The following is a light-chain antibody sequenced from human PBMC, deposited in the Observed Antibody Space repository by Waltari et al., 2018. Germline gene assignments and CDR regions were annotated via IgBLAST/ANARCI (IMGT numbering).Light chain of an antibody. J-gene: IGKJ2*01. V-gene: IGKV1-5*03. Sequence: DIQMTQSPSSLSASVGDRVTITCRASQSISNWLAWYQQKPGKAPILLIYKASILKSGVPSRFSGSGSGTQFTLTISSLQLGDFATYYCQQYNTYSSFGQGTKLEIK. CDR1: QSISNW. CDR2: KAS. CDR3: QQYNTYSS.